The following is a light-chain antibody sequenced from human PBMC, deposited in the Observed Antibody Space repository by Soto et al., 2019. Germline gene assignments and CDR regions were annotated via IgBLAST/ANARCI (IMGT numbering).Light chain of an antibody. V-gene: IGLV7-43*01. J-gene: IGLJ2*01. CDR1: TGAVTSGYY. CDR2: STS. Sequence: QAVVTQEPSLTVSPGGTVTLTCASSTGAVTSGYYPNWFQQKPGQAPRALIYSTSNKYSWTPARFSGSLLGGKAVLTLSGVQPEDEAEYYCLLYYGGQLGVFGGGTQLTVL. CDR3: LLYYGGQLGV.